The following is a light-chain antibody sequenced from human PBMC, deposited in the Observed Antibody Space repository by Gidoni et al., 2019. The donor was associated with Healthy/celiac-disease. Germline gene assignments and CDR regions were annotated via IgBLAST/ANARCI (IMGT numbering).Light chain of an antibody. CDR1: QDISNY. CDR3: QQSLT. CDR2: DAS. V-gene: IGKV1-33*01. J-gene: IGKJ4*01. Sequence: DIQMTQSPYSLSASVGDRVTITCQASQDISNYLNWYQQKPGKAPKLLIYDASNLETGVPSRFSGSGSGTDFTFTISRLQPEDIATYYCQQSLTFGGGTKVEIK.